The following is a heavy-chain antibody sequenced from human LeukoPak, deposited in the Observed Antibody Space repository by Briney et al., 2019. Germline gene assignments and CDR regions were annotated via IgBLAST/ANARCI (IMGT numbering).Heavy chain of an antibody. J-gene: IGHJ3*02. V-gene: IGHV1-69*05. CDR3: AKKLAYGDYVYAFDI. D-gene: IGHD4-17*01. Sequence: GASVKVSCKASGGTFSSYAISWVRQAPGQGLEWMGGIIPILGTANYAQKFQGRVTITTDESTSTAYMELSSLRSEDTAVYYCAKKLAYGDYVYAFDIWGQGTMVTVSS. CDR1: GGTFSSYA. CDR2: IIPILGTA.